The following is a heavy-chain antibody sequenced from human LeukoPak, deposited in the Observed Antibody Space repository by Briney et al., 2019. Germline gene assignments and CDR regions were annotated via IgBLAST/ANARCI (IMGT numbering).Heavy chain of an antibody. J-gene: IGHJ4*02. CDR3: ARDPLSSSSWSFDY. V-gene: IGHV4-59*01. CDR2: IYYSGST. Sequence: SETLSLTCTVSGGSISSYYWSWIRQPPGKGLEWIGYIYYSGSTNYNPSLKSRVTISVDTSKNQFSLKLSSVTAADTAVYYCARDPLSSSSWSFDYWGQGTLVTVSS. D-gene: IGHD6-13*01. CDR1: GGSISSYY.